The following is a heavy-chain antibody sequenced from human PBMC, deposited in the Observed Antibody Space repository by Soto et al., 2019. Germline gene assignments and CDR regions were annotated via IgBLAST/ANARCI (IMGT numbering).Heavy chain of an antibody. V-gene: IGHV5-51*01. CDR2: MYPDDSRI. Sequence: LGESLKISWKGAGYNFLTYWIGWVRQMPGKGLEWMGVMYPDDSRIRISPSFQGQVTMSVDKSINTAYLQWSSLKASDTAMYYCARHRLSTWDGFDLWGQGTMVTVSS. CDR3: ARHRLSTWDGFDL. D-gene: IGHD2-2*01. J-gene: IGHJ3*01. CDR1: GYNFLTYW.